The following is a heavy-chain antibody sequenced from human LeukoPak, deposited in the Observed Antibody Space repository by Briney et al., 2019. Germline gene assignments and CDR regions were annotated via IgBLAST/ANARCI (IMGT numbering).Heavy chain of an antibody. CDR2: IGSDNKP. J-gene: IGHJ6*02. Sequence: GSLRLSCAASGFTFSSYEMNWVRQAPGQGLEWVSSIGSDNKPHYSESVKGRFAISRDNSKSMLFLQLNSLRAEDTALYYCARDLHYYVAKDVWGQGTTVTVSS. CDR1: GFTFSSYE. D-gene: IGHD3-10*02. V-gene: IGHV3-23*01. CDR3: ARDLHYYVAKDV.